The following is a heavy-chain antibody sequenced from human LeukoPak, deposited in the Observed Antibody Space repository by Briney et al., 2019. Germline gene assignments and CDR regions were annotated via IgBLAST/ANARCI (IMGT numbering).Heavy chain of an antibody. CDR2: ISAYNGNT. D-gene: IGHD6-13*01. V-gene: IGHV1-18*04. CDR3: ARARSKKYSSSWYSLGY. J-gene: IGHJ4*02. CDR1: GYTFTSYG. Sequence: GASVKVSCKASGYTFTSYGISWVRQAPGQGLEWMGWISAYNGNTNYAQKLQGRVTMTTDTSTSTAYMELRSLTSDDTAVYYCARARSKKYSSSWYSLGYWGQGTLVTVSS.